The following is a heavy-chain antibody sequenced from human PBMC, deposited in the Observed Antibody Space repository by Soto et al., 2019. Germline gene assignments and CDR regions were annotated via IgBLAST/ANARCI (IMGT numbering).Heavy chain of an antibody. CDR2: IDPSGRT. CDR3: ARGRDGGGAS. D-gene: IGHD4-17*01. CDR1: GGSFSGNY. Sequence: QVQLQQWGAGLLKPSETLSLTCGVYGGSFSGNYWSWIRQPPGEGLEWIGEIDPSGRTNYSPSLTSRATISADTSKNQFSLPLSSVIAADTAVYSCARGRDGGGASWGQGTLVTVSS. V-gene: IGHV4-34*02. J-gene: IGHJ5*02.